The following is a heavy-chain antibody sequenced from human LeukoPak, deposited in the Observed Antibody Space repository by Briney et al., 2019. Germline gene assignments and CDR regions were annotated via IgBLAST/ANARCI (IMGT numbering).Heavy chain of an antibody. CDR3: ARGLVQLWSTGEDY. Sequence: PGGSLRLSCAASGFTFSSYAMHWVRQAPVKGLEWVAVISYDGSNKYYADSVKGRFTISRDNSKNTLYLQMNSLRAEDTAVYYCARGLVQLWSTGEDYWGQGTLVTVSS. CDR2: ISYDGSNK. CDR1: GFTFSSYA. J-gene: IGHJ4*02. V-gene: IGHV3-30-3*01. D-gene: IGHD5-18*01.